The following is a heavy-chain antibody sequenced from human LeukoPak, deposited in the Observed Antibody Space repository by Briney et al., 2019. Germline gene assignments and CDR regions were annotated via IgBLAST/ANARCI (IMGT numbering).Heavy chain of an antibody. J-gene: IGHJ5*01. CDR3: ARETRWQQVPSWFDS. CDR1: GGTFSSYA. Sequence: EASVTVSCKASGGTFSSYAISWVRQAPGQGLEWMGWISAYNGNTNYAQKLQGRVTMTTDTSTSTAYMELRSLRSDDTAVYYCARETRWQQVPSWFDSWGQGTLVTVSS. V-gene: IGHV1-18*01. D-gene: IGHD2-15*01. CDR2: ISAYNGNT.